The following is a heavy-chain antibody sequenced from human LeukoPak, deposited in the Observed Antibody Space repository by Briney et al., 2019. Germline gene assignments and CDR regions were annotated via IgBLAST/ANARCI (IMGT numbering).Heavy chain of an antibody. CDR2: ISGSGDNT. CDR3: ARSPGIAAAGTN. CDR1: GFTFSSYG. J-gene: IGHJ4*02. D-gene: IGHD6-13*01. Sequence: GGSLRLSCAASGFTFSSYGMSWVRQAPGKGLEWVSSISGSGDNTDYADTVRGRFTISSNNSKNTLYLQMNSLRPEDTAVYYCARSPGIAAAGTNWGQGTLVTVSS. V-gene: IGHV3-23*01.